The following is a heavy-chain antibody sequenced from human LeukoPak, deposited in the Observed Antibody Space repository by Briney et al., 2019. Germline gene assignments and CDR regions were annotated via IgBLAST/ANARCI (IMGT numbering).Heavy chain of an antibody. CDR1: GFTFSSYA. CDR3: AKGPSYDYYDSSGSYFDY. D-gene: IGHD3-22*01. CDR2: ISGSGGST. V-gene: IGHV3-23*01. Sequence: GGSLRLSRAASGFTFSSYAMSWVRQAPGKGLEWVSAISGSGGSTYYADSVKGRFTISRDNSKNTLYLQMNSPRAEDTAVYYCAKGPSYDYYDSSGSYFDYWGQGTLVTVSS. J-gene: IGHJ4*02.